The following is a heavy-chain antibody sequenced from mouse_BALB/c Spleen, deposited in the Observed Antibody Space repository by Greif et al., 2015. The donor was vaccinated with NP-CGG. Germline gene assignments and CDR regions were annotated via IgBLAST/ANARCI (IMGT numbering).Heavy chain of an antibody. J-gene: IGHJ3*01. CDR1: GFSLTDYG. CDR2: IWGGGNT. V-gene: IGHV2-6-5*01. D-gene: IGHD1-1*01. CDR3: AKEASDYYGSSWVAY. Sequence: VQLQESGPGLVAPSQSLSITCTVSGFSLTDYGVSWIRQPPGKGLEWLGVIWGGGNTYYNSALKSRLSISKDNSKSQVFLKMNSLQTDDTAMYYCAKEASDYYGSSWVAYWGQGTLVTVSA.